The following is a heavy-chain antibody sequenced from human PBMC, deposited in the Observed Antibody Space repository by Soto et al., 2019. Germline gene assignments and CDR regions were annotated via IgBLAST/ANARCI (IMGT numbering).Heavy chain of an antibody. D-gene: IGHD6-19*01. CDR1: GFNFKKFA. CDR2: ISCCGGST. J-gene: IGHJ4*02. V-gene: IGHV3-23*01. CDR3: AKADGEQWLVPHLDN. Sequence: EVQLLESGGGVVQPGGSLRLSCVASGFNFKKFAMAWVRQAPGEGLEWVSGISCCGGSTSYADSVKGRFSIARDDSKNTRSLQMNSLRVEDTAQYYCAKADGEQWLVPHLDNWRQGTLVTVS.